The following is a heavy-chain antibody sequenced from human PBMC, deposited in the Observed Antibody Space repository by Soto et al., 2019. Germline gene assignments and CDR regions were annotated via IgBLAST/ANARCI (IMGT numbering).Heavy chain of an antibody. Sequence: QVQLVESGGGVVQPGRSLRLSCAASGFTFSSYGMHWVRQAPGKGLEWVAVIWYDGSNKYYADSVKGRFTISSDNSKNMLYLQMNSLRAEDTAVYYSARDQVVPIPNWFDPWGQGTLVTVSS. CDR1: GFTFSSYG. V-gene: IGHV3-33*01. D-gene: IGHD2-2*01. J-gene: IGHJ5*02. CDR2: IWYDGSNK. CDR3: ARDQVVPIPNWFDP.